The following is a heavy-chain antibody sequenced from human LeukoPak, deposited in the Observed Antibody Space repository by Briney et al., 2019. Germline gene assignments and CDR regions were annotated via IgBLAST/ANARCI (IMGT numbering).Heavy chain of an antibody. CDR3: ARELYYYDSSGYSRNGVDDAFDI. CDR1: GASISSSSDY. Sequence: SETLSLACTVSGASISSSSDYWGWIRQPPGKGLEWIGSIFYSGSTYYNPSLKSRVTISVDTSRNQFSLKLSSVTAADTAVYYCARELYYYDSSGYSRNGVDDAFDIWGQGTMVTVSS. J-gene: IGHJ3*02. D-gene: IGHD3-22*01. V-gene: IGHV4-39*02. CDR2: IFYSGST.